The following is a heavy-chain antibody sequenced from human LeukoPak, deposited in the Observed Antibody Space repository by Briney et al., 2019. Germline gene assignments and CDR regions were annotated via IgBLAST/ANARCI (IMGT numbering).Heavy chain of an antibody. CDR1: GYTFTSYG. J-gene: IGHJ5*02. D-gene: IGHD2-15*01. CDR2: ISAYNGNT. CDR3: ARGGCSGGSCHLGIDP. V-gene: IGHV1-18*01. Sequence: ASVKVSCKASGYTFTSYGISWWRQPPGQGLEWMGWISAYNGNTNYAQKLQGRVTMTTDTSTSTAYMELRSLRSDDTAVYYCARGGCSGGSCHLGIDPWGQGTLVTVSS.